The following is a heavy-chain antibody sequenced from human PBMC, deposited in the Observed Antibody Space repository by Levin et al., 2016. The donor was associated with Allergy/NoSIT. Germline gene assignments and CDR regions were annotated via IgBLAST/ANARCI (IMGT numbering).Heavy chain of an antibody. CDR3: ARGIGSGWSKGDY. D-gene: IGHD6-19*01. Sequence: GGSLRLSCAASGFIFSDYAMNWVRQAPGKGLQWVSAITGSGGTTYYADSVKGRFTISRDNSKSTLYLQMNSLTAEDTAVFYCARGIGSGWSKGDYWGQGTLVTVSS. CDR1: GFIFSDYA. CDR2: ITGSGGTT. V-gene: IGHV3-23*01. J-gene: IGHJ4*02.